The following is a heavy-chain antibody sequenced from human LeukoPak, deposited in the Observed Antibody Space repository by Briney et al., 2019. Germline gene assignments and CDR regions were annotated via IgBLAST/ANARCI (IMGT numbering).Heavy chain of an antibody. J-gene: IGHJ3*02. V-gene: IGHV4-59*01. CDR3: AREGIVGRFDN. CDR1: GDSISSYY. D-gene: IGHD1-26*01. Sequence: SETLSLTYSVSGDSISSYYWSWIRQPPGKGLEWIGYIYYSGSTNYNPSLKSRVTISVDTSKNQFSLKLSSVTAADTAVYYCAREGIVGRFDNWGQGTMVTVSS. CDR2: IYYSGST.